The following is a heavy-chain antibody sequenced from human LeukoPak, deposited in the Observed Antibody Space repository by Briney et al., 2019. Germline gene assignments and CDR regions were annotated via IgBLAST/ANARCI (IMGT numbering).Heavy chain of an antibody. CDR3: ARGRIRFLARYGMDV. Sequence: SETLSLTCAVYGGSFSGYYWSWIRQPPGKGLEWIGEINHSGSTNYNPSLKSRVTISVDTSKNQFSLKLSSVTAADTAVYYCARGRIRFLARYGMDVWGQGTTVTVSS. D-gene: IGHD3-3*01. CDR1: GGSFSGYY. V-gene: IGHV4-34*01. J-gene: IGHJ6*02. CDR2: INHSGST.